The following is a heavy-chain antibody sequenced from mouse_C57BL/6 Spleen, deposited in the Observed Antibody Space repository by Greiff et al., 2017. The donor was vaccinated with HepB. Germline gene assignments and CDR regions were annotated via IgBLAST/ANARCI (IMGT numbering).Heavy chain of an antibody. CDR2: IRLKSDNYAT. Sequence: EVKLQESGGGLVQPGGSMKLSCVASGFTFSNYWMNWVRQSPEKGLEWVAQIRLKSDNYATHYAESVKGRFTISRDDSKSSVYLQMNNLRAEDTGIYYCTPTAWFAYWGQGTLVTFSA. D-gene: IGHD2-10*01. CDR3: TPTAWFAY. V-gene: IGHV6-3*01. CDR1: GFTFSNYW. J-gene: IGHJ3*01.